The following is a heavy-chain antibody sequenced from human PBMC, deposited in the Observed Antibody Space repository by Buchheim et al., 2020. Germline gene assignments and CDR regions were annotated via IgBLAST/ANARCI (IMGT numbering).Heavy chain of an antibody. CDR1: GFTFSSYW. CDR3: VRDKDRSFDY. J-gene: IGHJ4*02. Sequence: EVQLVESGGGLVQPGGSLRLSCAASGFTFSSYWMVWVRQAPGKGLLYVSDLNGDGSTTRYADSVRGLFTISRYNAKNTLYLQMTSLRVEDTAVYYCVRDKDRSFDYWGQGTL. CDR2: LNGDGSTT. V-gene: IGHV3-74*01.